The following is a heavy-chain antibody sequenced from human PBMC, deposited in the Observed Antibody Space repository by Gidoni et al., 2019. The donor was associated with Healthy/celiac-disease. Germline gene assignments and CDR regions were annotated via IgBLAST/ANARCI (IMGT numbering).Heavy chain of an antibody. CDR3: ASDCNPPFPITPDYYYGMDV. Sequence: QVQLVQSGAEVKKPGASVKVSCKTSGNNCTGYDVNWVRQAPGQGLEWMGWLNPKSGGTNYPQKFQGRVPMTRYPSILSAYMELCRLRSDDPAVYYCASDCNPPFPITPDYYYGMDVWGQGTTVTVSS. D-gene: IGHD1-20*01. CDR1: GNNCTGYD. J-gene: IGHJ6*02. CDR2: LNPKSGGT. V-gene: IGHV1-2*02.